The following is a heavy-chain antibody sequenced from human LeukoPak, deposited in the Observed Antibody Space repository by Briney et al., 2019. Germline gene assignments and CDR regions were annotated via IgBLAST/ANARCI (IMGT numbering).Heavy chain of an antibody. CDR3: ARGIAARY. CDR2: INPNSGGT. Sequence: GASVKVSCKASGYTFTSYYMHWVRQAPGQGPEWMGIINPNSGGTNYAQKFQGRVTMTRDTSISTAYMELNRLRSNDTAVYYCARGIAARYWGQGTPVTVSS. J-gene: IGHJ4*02. V-gene: IGHV1-2*02. D-gene: IGHD6-13*01. CDR1: GYTFTSYY.